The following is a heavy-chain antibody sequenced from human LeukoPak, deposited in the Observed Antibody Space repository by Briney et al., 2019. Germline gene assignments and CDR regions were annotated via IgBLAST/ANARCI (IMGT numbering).Heavy chain of an antibody. Sequence: PSQTLSLTCTVSGGTISSGSYYWSWIRQPPGKGLEWIGRISTSGSTIYNPSLKSRVTISADTSKNQFSLTLSSVTAADTAVYYCATDDYGDYNRAFDIWGQGTMVTVSS. J-gene: IGHJ3*02. V-gene: IGHV4-61*02. CDR2: ISTSGST. D-gene: IGHD4-17*01. CDR3: ATDDYGDYNRAFDI. CDR1: GGTISSGSYY.